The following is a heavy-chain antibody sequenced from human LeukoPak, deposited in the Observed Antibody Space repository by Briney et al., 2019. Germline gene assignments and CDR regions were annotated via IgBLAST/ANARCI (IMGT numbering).Heavy chain of an antibody. V-gene: IGHV3-7*01. CDR3: ARDGCNRSTCNTLGGFNS. J-gene: IGHJ4*02. Sequence: GGSLRLSCATSGFNFGRFWMSWVRQAPGKGLEWVANINQDGGETYYVGSVKGRFTISRDNPKNSLYLQMNSLRAEDTAVYFCARDGCNRSTCNTLGGFNSWGQGTLVTVSS. CDR1: GFNFGRFW. D-gene: IGHD2-2*01. CDR2: INQDGGET.